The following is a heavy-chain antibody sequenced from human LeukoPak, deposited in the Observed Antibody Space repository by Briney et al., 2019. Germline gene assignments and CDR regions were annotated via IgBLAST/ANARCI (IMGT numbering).Heavy chain of an antibody. J-gene: IGHJ3*02. D-gene: IGHD4-17*01. Sequence: SKTLSLTCTVSGGSISSSSYYWGWIRQPPGKGLEWIGSIYYSGSTYYNPSLKSRVTISVDTSKNQFSLKLSSVTAADTAVYYCARTAYGEIDAFDIWGQGTMVTVSS. V-gene: IGHV4-39*07. CDR2: IYYSGST. CDR3: ARTAYGEIDAFDI. CDR1: GGSISSSSYY.